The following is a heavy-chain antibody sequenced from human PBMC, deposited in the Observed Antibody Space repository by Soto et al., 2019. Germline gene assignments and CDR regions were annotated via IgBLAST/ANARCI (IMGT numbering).Heavy chain of an antibody. CDR2: INLGNGNT. CDR3: AREPLCGGRCDVNTFDP. D-gene: IGHD2-15*01. V-gene: IGHV1-3*01. CDR1: GYRFLYYP. J-gene: IGHJ5*02. Sequence: QVQLVQSGAEVKKPGASVKISCKASGYRFLYYPLHWVRQAPGQRLEWMGWINLGNGNTQYSQNFQGRVTITGDTSANTVYLELRSLRSDDTAIYYCAREPLCGGRCDVNTFDPWGKGTVVPVSS.